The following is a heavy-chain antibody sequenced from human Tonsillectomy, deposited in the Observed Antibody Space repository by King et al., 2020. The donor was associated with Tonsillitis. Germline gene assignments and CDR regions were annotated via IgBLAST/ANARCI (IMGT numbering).Heavy chain of an antibody. CDR2: IKPDGSEK. V-gene: IGHV3-7*03. J-gene: IGHJ4*02. D-gene: IGHD6-13*01. Sequence: VQLVESGGGLVQPGGSLRLSCAASGFTFSSYWMSWVRQAPGKGLEWVANIKPDGSEKYYVDSVKGRFTISRDNAKNSLYLQMNSLRAEDTAVYYCVRWYTSRWHLDYWGQGTLVTVSS. CDR1: GFTFSSYW. CDR3: VRWYTSRWHLDY.